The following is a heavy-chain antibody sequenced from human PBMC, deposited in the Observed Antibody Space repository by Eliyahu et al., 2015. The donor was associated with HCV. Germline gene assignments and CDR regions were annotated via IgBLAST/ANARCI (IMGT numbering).Heavy chain of an antibody. J-gene: IGHJ4*02. D-gene: IGHD3-10*01. CDR2: IWYDGSHK. CDR1: GFTFSNYG. Sequence: QVQLVESGGGVVQPGRSLRLSCAASGFTFSNYGMPWVRQAPGKGLEWVAVIWYDGSHKYYADSVKGRFTISRDNSKNTLYLQMNSLRADDTAVYYCSGTYYTSYYLDYWGQGTLVTVSS. V-gene: IGHV3-33*01. CDR3: SGTYYTSYYLDY.